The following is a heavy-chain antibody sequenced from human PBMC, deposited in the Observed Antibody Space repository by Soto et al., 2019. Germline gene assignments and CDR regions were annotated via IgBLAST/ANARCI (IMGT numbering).Heavy chain of an antibody. CDR1: GFTFSSYA. CDR3: ARGPYYDILTGYSIDY. V-gene: IGHV3-30-3*01. CDR2: ISYDGSNK. D-gene: IGHD3-9*01. Sequence: GGSLRLSCAASGFTFSSYAMHWVRQAPGKGLEWVAVISYDGSNKYYADSVKGRFTISRDNSKNTLYLQMNSLRAEDTAVYYCARGPYYDILTGYSIDYWGKGTLVTVSS. J-gene: IGHJ4*02.